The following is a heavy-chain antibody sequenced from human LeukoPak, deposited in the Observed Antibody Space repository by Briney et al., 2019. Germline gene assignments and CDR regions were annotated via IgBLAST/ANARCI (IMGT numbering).Heavy chain of an antibody. V-gene: IGHV4-39*07. D-gene: IGHD3-10*01. CDR3: ARDNPGVSGKDYFDY. Sequence: NPSETLSLTCTVSGNSISSGDYYWGWIRQPPGRGLEWIASIYYSGSTFYNPSLKSRITISVDTSKNQFSLKLSSVTAADTAVYFCARDNPGVSGKDYFDYWGQGTLVTVSS. J-gene: IGHJ4*02. CDR2: IYYSGST. CDR1: GNSISSGDYY.